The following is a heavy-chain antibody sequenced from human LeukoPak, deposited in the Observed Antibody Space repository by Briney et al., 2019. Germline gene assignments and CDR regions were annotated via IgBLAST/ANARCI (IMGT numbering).Heavy chain of an antibody. J-gene: IGHJ4*02. Sequence: SETLSLTCTVSGGSISSSSYYWGWIRQPPGKGLECIGNTYYSGSTFYNPSLKSRVTISADTSKNQFSLKLSSVTAADTAVYYCVRSHGAYWGQGTLVTVSS. D-gene: IGHD3-10*01. CDR2: TYYSGST. CDR3: VRSHGAY. CDR1: GGSISSSSYY. V-gene: IGHV4-39*01.